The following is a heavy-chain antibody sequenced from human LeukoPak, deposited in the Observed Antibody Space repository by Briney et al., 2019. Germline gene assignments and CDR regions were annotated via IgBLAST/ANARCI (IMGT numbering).Heavy chain of an antibody. CDR2: ISTTSTYI. V-gene: IGHV3-21*01. Sequence: GGSLRLSCAASGFTFSSYSMKWVRQAPGKGLEWVSSISTTSTYIYYADSVEGRFTISRDNAKNSLYLQMNSLRAEDTALYYCARERGDYDGSGTDYWGQGTLVTVSS. J-gene: IGHJ4*02. D-gene: IGHD3-22*01. CDR1: GFTFSSYS. CDR3: ARERGDYDGSGTDY.